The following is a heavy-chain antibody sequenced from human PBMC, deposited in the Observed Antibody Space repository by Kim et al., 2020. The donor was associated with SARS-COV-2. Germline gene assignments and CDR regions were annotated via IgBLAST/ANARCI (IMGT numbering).Heavy chain of an antibody. V-gene: IGHV3-48*02. J-gene: IGHJ4*02. D-gene: IGHD1-26*01. CDR3: ASGDPRTQWELRYYFDY. Sequence: VKGRLTIPRDNAKNSLYLQMNSLRDEDTAVYYCASGDPRTQWELRYYFDYWGQGTLVTVSS.